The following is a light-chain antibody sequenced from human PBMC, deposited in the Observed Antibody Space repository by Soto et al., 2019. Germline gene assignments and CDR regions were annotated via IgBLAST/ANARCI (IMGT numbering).Light chain of an antibody. CDR2: GAR. CDR1: STDFVSYNR. CDR3: SSYTSSSTVV. J-gene: IGLJ2*01. V-gene: IGLV2-18*02. Sequence: QSALTQPPSVSGSPGQSVTISCTGTSTDFVSYNRVSWYQQPPGTAPKLIIYGARNRPSGVPDRFSGSKSGNTASLTISGLQAEDEADYYCSSYTSSSTVVFGGGTKLTVL.